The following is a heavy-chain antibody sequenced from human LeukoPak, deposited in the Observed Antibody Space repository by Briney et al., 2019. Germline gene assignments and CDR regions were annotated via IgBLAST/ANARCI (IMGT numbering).Heavy chain of an antibody. CDR2: ISTSGSSI. V-gene: IGHV3-48*03. CDR1: GFTFSTYE. Sequence: GGSLRLSCAASGFTFSTYEINWVRQAPGKGLEWLSHISTSGSSIHYADSVKGRFTISRENAKNSLYLQMNILRAGDTAVYYCARVAAGGKGFDYWGQGTLVTVSS. CDR3: ARVAAGGKGFDY. J-gene: IGHJ4*02. D-gene: IGHD6-13*01.